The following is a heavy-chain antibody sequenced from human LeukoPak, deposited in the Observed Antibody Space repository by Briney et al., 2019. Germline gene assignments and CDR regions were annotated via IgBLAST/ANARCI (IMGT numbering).Heavy chain of an antibody. J-gene: IGHJ1*01. D-gene: IGHD3-22*01. CDR2: LSGSGGST. V-gene: IGHV3-23*01. CDR3: ADYYDSSGYSRYFQH. Sequence: GGSLRLSCAASGFTSSSYGMRWVRQAPGKGLEWVSDLSGSGGSTYYADPVKGRFTISRDNSKNTLYLQMNSLRAEDTAVYYCADYYDSSGYSRYFQHWGQGTLVTVSS. CDR1: GFTSSSYG.